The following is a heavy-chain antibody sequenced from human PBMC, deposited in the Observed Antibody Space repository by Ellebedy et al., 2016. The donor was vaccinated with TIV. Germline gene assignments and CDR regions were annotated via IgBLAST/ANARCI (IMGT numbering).Heavy chain of an antibody. J-gene: IGHJ4*02. D-gene: IGHD3-9*01. CDR3: ARADNLNSFDY. CDR2: ISSSGTT. V-gene: IGHV4-31*03. Sequence: MPSETLSLTCTVSGGSISSGGYFWNWLRQHPGKGLQWLGYISSSGTTSYNPSLKSRLAMSVDTPKNQFSLKLSSVTAADTALYYCARADNLNSFDYWGQGTLVTVSS. CDR1: GGSISSGGYF.